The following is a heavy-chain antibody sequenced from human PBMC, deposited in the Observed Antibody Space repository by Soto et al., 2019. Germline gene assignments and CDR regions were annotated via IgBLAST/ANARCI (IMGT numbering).Heavy chain of an antibody. Sequence: EVQLLESGGGLVQPGGSLRLSCAASGFTFSSYAMSWVRQAPGKGLQWVSTNSGSGGSTYYADSVKGRFTISGDNSKNQLYLRVNGLRAEDTAVYYCAKAGDIVVVVAATFSVPSDYWGQGTLVAVSS. CDR3: AKAGDIVVVVAATFSVPSDY. J-gene: IGHJ4*02. CDR2: NSGSGGST. D-gene: IGHD2-15*01. V-gene: IGHV3-23*01. CDR1: GFTFSSYA.